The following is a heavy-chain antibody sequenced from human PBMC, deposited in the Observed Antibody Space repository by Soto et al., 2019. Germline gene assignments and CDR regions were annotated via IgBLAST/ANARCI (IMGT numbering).Heavy chain of an antibody. CDR1: GVTLSGYA. Sequence: ASVKLSCKASGVTLSGYAISWVRQAPRQGLEWVGWISTYNGNTNYAQKFQGRVTMTTDTSTSTAYMELRSLRSDDTAVYYCARDYCSSITCYSNWFDPWGQGTLVTVSS. D-gene: IGHD2-2*02. CDR3: ARDYCSSITCYSNWFDP. CDR2: ISTYNGNT. J-gene: IGHJ5*02. V-gene: IGHV1-18*01.